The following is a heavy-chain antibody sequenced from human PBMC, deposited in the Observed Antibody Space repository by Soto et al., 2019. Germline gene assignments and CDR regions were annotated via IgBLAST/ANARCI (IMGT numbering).Heavy chain of an antibody. V-gene: IGHV4-59*01. CDR1: GGYIRSYF. J-gene: IGHJ2*01. D-gene: IGHD3-10*01. CDR2: IYHNGNT. Sequence: QVQLQASGPGLVESSENLALTCTISGGYIRSYFWRWIRQAPGEGLEWIGYIYHNGNTNYNPSLVSLATLSAETSSNQISLRLKSVTAAVAALYYGAVPGPAGLWGRGTLVTVSS. CDR3: AVPGPAGL.